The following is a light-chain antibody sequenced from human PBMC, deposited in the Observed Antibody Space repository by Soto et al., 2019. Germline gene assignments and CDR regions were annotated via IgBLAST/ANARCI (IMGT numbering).Light chain of an antibody. CDR3: QQYNSYSST. CDR2: DAS. V-gene: IGKV1-5*01. CDR1: QTISNW. Sequence: DIQMTQSPSTLSASVGDRVTITCRASQTISNWLAWYQQKPVKAPKLLIYDASILESGVPSRFSGSGSGTEFTLTISSLQPDDFAAYYCQQYNSYSSTFGQGPQGGYQ. J-gene: IGKJ1*01.